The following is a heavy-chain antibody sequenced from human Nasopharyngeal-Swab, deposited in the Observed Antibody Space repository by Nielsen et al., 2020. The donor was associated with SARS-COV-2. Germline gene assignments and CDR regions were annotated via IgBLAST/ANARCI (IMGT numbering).Heavy chain of an antibody. CDR1: GFTFSAYW. J-gene: IGHJ4*02. Sequence: GESLKISCAASGFTFSAYWMSWVRQAPGKGLEWVANIKQDGSEKYYEDSVKGRFTISRDNAKNSLYLQMNSLRVEDTAVYYCARRTFSSTSLIDCWGQGTLATVSS. V-gene: IGHV3-7*01. CDR2: IKQDGSEK. CDR3: ARRTFSSTSLIDC. D-gene: IGHD2-2*01.